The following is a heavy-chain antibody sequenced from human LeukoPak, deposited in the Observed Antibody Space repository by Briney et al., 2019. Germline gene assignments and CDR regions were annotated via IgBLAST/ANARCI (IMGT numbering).Heavy chain of an antibody. D-gene: IGHD5-12*01. CDR2: IIGSVAST. J-gene: IGHJ4*02. V-gene: IGHV3-23*01. CDR3: AKGGYDYVEVGYFDY. CDR1: GDSISRSSYY. Sequence: ETLSLTCTVSGDSISRSSYYWGWIRQPPGKGLEWVSHIIGSVASTYYADSVKGRFTISRDNTKNTLYLQMNSLRADDTAVYFCAKGGYDYVEVGYFDYWGQGTVVTVSS.